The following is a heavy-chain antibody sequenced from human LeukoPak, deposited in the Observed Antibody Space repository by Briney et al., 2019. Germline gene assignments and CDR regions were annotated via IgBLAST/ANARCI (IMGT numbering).Heavy chain of an antibody. V-gene: IGHV3-48*01. CDR2: ISSSSSTI. Sequence: PGGSLRLSCAASGFTFSSYSMNWVRQAPGKGLEWVSYISSSSSTIYYADSVKGRFTISRDNAKNPLYLQMNSLRAEDTAVYYCARERNSIVGAHGGMDVWGQGTTVTVSS. J-gene: IGHJ6*02. D-gene: IGHD1-26*01. CDR1: GFTFSSYS. CDR3: ARERNSIVGAHGGMDV.